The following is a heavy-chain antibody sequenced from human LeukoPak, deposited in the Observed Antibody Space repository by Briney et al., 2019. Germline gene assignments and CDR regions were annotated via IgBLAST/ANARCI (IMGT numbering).Heavy chain of an antibody. J-gene: IGHJ3*02. D-gene: IGHD5-18*01. V-gene: IGHV1-24*01. Sequence: ASVKVSCKVSGYTLTELSMHWVRQAPGKGLEWMGGSDPEDGETIYAQKFQGRVTMTRDMSTSTVYMELSSLRSEDTAVYYCARVDTAMVTPGAFDIWGQGTMVTVSS. CDR1: GYTLTELS. CDR2: SDPEDGET. CDR3: ARVDTAMVTPGAFDI.